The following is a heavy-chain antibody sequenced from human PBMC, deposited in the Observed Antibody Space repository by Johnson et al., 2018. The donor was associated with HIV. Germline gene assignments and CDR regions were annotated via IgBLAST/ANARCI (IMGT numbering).Heavy chain of an antibody. CDR3: AKERTAMVTPFDA. Sequence: QVQLVESGGGVVQPGRSLRLSCAASGFTFSTYAMHWVRQAPGKGLEWVAVISYDGSNKYYADSVKGRFTISRDNAKNTLYLHMDSLRVEDTAVYYCAKERTAMVTPFDAWGQGTRVTVSS. CDR2: ISYDGSNK. V-gene: IGHV3-30-3*01. J-gene: IGHJ3*01. CDR1: GFTFSTYA. D-gene: IGHD5-18*01.